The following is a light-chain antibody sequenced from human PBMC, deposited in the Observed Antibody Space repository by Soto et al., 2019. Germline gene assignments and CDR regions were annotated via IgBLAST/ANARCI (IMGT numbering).Light chain of an antibody. J-gene: IGKJ2*01. Sequence: EVVMTQSPATLSVFPGERVTLSCRASQSVSSSLAWYQQKPGQAPRLLIYSASTRATGIPARFSGSGSGTEFTLTISSLECEDFAVYYCQQYINGYTFGQGTKLEIK. CDR3: QQYINGYT. CDR1: QSVSSS. V-gene: IGKV3-15*01. CDR2: SAS.